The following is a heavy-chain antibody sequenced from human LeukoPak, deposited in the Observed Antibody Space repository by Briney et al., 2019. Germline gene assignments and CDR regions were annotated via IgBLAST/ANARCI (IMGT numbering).Heavy chain of an antibody. CDR2: IKTKAESYAT. D-gene: IGHD3-10*02. Sequence: PGGSLRLSCAASGFTFSGSDIHWARQASGKGLEWIGRIKTKAESYATAYVVSVKGRFTLSRDDSKNTAFLQMNSLKTEDTAVYYCSRRMFTADWHLDLWGRGTLVTVSS. V-gene: IGHV3-73*01. J-gene: IGHJ2*01. CDR3: SRRMFTADWHLDL. CDR1: GFTFSGSD.